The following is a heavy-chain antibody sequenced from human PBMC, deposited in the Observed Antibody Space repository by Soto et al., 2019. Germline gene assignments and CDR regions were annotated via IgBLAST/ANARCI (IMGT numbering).Heavy chain of an antibody. D-gene: IGHD4-17*01. J-gene: IGHJ4*02. CDR1: GGTFRSYA. Sequence: VQLVQSGAEVKKPGSSVKVSCKASGGTFRSYAISWVRQAPGQGLEWMGGIIPIFGTANCAQKFQGRVTTTADKSTSKAYMELSSLRAEDTAVYYWARSQNDGDYVARGERGFDYWGQGTLVTVSS. CDR3: ARSQNDGDYVARGERGFDY. V-gene: IGHV1-69*06. CDR2: IIPIFGTA.